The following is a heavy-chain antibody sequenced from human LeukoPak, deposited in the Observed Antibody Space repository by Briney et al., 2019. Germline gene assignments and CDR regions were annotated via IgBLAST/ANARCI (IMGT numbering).Heavy chain of an antibody. Sequence: ASVKVSCKASGYTFTSSDINWVRQATGQGLEWMGWMNPNSGNTGYAQKFQGRVTMTRNTSISTAYMELSSLRSEDTAVYYCARVRATRFLEWSHSNWFAPWGQGTLVTVSS. D-gene: IGHD3-3*01. CDR1: GYTFTSSD. CDR3: ARVRATRFLEWSHSNWFAP. V-gene: IGHV1-8*01. J-gene: IGHJ5*02. CDR2: MNPNSGNT.